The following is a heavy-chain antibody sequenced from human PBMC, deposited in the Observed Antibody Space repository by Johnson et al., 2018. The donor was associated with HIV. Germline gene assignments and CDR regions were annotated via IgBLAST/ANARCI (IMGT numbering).Heavy chain of an antibody. V-gene: IGHV3-33*03. CDR2: IWYDGSNK. D-gene: IGHD4-11*01. Sequence: QVQLVESGGGVVQPGRSLRLSCAASEFSFSTYAMHWVRQAPGKGLEWVALIWYDGSNKNYAESVKGRFTISRDNSKNTMSLQMNSLRAEDTAIYYCARDYNGVFDVWGQGTLVTVSS. CDR3: ARDYNGVFDV. CDR1: EFSFSTYA. J-gene: IGHJ3*01.